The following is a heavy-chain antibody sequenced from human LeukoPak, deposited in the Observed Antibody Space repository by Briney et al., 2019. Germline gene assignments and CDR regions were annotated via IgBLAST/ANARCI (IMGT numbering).Heavy chain of an antibody. CDR2: INPSGGST. Sequence: ASVTVSCTASGYTFTSYYMHWERQAPGQGLEWMGIINPSGGSTTYAQKFQGRVSMTRDTSTSTVYMELSSLESDDTALYYCARHSLPGTTPFDYWGQGTLVTVSS. J-gene: IGHJ4*02. D-gene: IGHD1-1*01. CDR1: GYTFTSYY. V-gene: IGHV1-46*01. CDR3: ARHSLPGTTPFDY.